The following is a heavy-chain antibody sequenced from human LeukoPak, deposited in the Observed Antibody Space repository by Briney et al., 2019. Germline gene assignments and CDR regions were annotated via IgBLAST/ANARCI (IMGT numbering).Heavy chain of an antibody. V-gene: IGHV1-69*13. CDR1: GGTFSSYA. CDR3: ARGVVPAAIFDGFDP. J-gene: IGHJ5*02. CDR2: IIPIFGTA. D-gene: IGHD2-2*02. Sequence: ASVKVSCKASGGTFSSYAISWVRQAPGQGLEWMGGIIPIFGTANYAQKFQGRVTITADESTSTAYMELSSLRPEDTAVYYCARGVVPAAIFDGFDPWGQGTLVTVSS.